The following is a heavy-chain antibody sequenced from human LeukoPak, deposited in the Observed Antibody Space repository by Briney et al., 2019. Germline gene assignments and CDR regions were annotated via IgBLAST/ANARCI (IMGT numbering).Heavy chain of an antibody. D-gene: IGHD4/OR15-4a*01. CDR2: ISHDGNKK. CDR3: AKNFAGQGYGEHSLQRFFDY. J-gene: IGHJ4*02. Sequence: GGSLRLSCAVSGITLSNYGMSWVRQAPGKGLEGVARISHDGNKKDYADSVKGRFTISRDNSKKTLYLHMNPLRTEDAAVYYCAKNFAGQGYGEHSLQRFFDYWGQGTLVTVSS. V-gene: IGHV3-30*18. CDR1: GITLSNYG.